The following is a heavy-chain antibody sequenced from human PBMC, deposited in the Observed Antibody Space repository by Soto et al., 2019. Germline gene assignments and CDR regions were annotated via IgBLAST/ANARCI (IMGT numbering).Heavy chain of an antibody. D-gene: IGHD6-13*01. V-gene: IGHV4-59*01. CDR1: GGSISSDY. J-gene: IGHJ6*02. CDR2: IYYSGST. CDR3: ARDRVLAAAGSSYYGMDV. Sequence: QVQLQESGPGLVKPSETVSLTCTVSGGSISSDYWSWIRQPPGKGLEWIGYIYYSGSTNYNPSLKSRVTISVDTSKNQFSLKLSSVTAADTAVYYCARDRVLAAAGSSYYGMDVWGQGTTVTVSS.